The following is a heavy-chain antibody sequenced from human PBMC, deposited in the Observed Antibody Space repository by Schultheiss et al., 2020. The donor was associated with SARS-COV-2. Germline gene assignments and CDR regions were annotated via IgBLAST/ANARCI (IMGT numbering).Heavy chain of an antibody. CDR1: GFTFSSYA. Sequence: GGSLRLSCAASGFTFSSYAMSWVRQAPGKGLEWVSAISGSGGSTYYADSVKGRFTISRDNSKNTLYLQMNSLRAEDTAVYYCAKDYYGSGSYYNVGWFDPWGQGTLVTVSS. D-gene: IGHD3-10*01. CDR2: ISGSGGST. CDR3: AKDYYGSGSYYNVGWFDP. J-gene: IGHJ5*02. V-gene: IGHV3-23*01.